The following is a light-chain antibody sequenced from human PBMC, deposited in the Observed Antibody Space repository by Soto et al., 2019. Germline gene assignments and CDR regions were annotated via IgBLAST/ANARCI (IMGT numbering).Light chain of an antibody. CDR2: KAS. CDR1: QSISSW. CDR3: QQYNDNWT. Sequence: DIQMTQSPSTLSASVGDIVTITCRASQSISSWLARYQQKPGQAPKLLIYKASTLQSGVPSRFRGSGSGTEFTLASSSMQPDDSATYYCQQYNDNWTFGQGTKVEIK. J-gene: IGKJ1*01. V-gene: IGKV1-5*03.